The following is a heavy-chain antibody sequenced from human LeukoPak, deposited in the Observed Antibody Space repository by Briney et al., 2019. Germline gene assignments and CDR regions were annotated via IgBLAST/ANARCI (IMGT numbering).Heavy chain of an antibody. Sequence: GGSLRLSCAASGFTFSSYAMSWVRQAPGKGLEWVSAISGSGGSTYYADSVKGRFTISRDNSKNTLYLQMNSLRAENTAVYYCARDSSGYYSYDAFDIWGQGTMVTVSS. CDR1: GFTFSSYA. D-gene: IGHD3-22*01. J-gene: IGHJ3*02. V-gene: IGHV3-23*01. CDR2: ISGSGGST. CDR3: ARDSSGYYSYDAFDI.